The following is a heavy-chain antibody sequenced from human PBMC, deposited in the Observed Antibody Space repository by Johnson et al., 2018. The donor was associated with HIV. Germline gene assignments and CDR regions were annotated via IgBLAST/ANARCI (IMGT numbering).Heavy chain of an antibody. V-gene: IGHV3-30-3*01. J-gene: IGHJ3*02. CDR2: ISYDANNK. CDR1: GYTFSSYA. Sequence: QMLLVESGGGVVQPGRSLRLSCAASGYTFSSYAMHWVRQAPRKGLEWVAVISYDANNKYYADSVKGRFTISRDNSKNTLYLHMNSLRAEDTAVYYCAKDEHWLNDAFDIWGQGTMVTVSS. CDR3: AKDEHWLNDAFDI. D-gene: IGHD6-19*01.